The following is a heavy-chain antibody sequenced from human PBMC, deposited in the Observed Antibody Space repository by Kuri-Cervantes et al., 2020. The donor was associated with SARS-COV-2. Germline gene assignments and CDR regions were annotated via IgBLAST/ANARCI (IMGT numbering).Heavy chain of an antibody. CDR1: GFTFSSYG. Sequence: GESLKISCAASGFTFSSYGMHWVRQAPGKGLEWVAFIRYDGSNKYYADSVKGRFTISRDNAKNSLYLQMNSLRAGDTAVYYCAGSYFWSANGSCCYYYYYYMDVWGKGTTVTVSS. D-gene: IGHD3-3*01. J-gene: IGHJ6*03. V-gene: IGHV3-30*02. CDR2: IRYDGSNK. CDR3: AGSYFWSANGSCCYYYYYYMDV.